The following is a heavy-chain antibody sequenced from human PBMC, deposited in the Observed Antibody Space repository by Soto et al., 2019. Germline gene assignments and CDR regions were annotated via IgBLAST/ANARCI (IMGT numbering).Heavy chain of an antibody. CDR3: AKNGPSLGAWFDP. CDR1: GYTFTGYY. J-gene: IGHJ5*02. V-gene: IGHV1-2*02. D-gene: IGHD2-8*01. CDR2: IDPNSGGT. Sequence: ASVKVSCKASGYTFTGYYIHWVRQAPGQGLEWMGWIDPNSGGTHYAQKFQGRVAMTRAASINTAYMELNRLSSDDTAVYYCAKNGPSLGAWFDPWGQGTLVTVSS.